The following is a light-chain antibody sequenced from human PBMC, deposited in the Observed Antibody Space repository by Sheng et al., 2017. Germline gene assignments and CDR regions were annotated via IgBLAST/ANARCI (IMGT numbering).Light chain of an antibody. Sequence: DIVMTQSPGTLSLSPGERATLSCRASQSVSSSHLAWYQQKPGQAPRLLMYGTSSRATGIPDRFSGSGSGTDFTLTISSLQPEDIATYYCQQYDNLPHTFGPGTTVDIK. CDR1: QSVSSSH. J-gene: IGKJ3*01. CDR3: QQYDNLPHT. CDR2: GTS. V-gene: IGKV3-20*01.